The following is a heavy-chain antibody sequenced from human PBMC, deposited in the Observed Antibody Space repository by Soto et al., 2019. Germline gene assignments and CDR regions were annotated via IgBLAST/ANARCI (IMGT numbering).Heavy chain of an antibody. CDR2: IIPIFGTA. V-gene: IGHV1-69*12. CDR3: ARESRYCSGGSCYFLPGIDY. Sequence: QVQLVQSGAEVKKPGSSVKVSCKASGGTFSSYAISWVRQAPGQGLEWMGGIIPIFGTANYAQKFQGRVTITADESTSTDYMELSRLRSEETAVYYCARESRYCSGGSCYFLPGIDYWGQGTLVTVSS. CDR1: GGTFSSYA. D-gene: IGHD2-15*01. J-gene: IGHJ4*02.